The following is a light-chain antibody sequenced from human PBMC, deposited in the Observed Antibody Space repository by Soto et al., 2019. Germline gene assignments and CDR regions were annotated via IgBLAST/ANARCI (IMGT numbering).Light chain of an antibody. J-gene: IGKJ4*01. V-gene: IGKV3-15*01. CDR2: GAS. CDR1: QSVSSN. CDR3: QQYNNWPPLT. Sequence: EIVMTQSPATLSVSPGERATLSCRASQSVSSNLAWYQQKPGQAPRLLIYGASTRATGIPARFSGSGSGTEVTLTISRLPFEGFAVYYWQQYNNWPPLTFGGGTKVEIK.